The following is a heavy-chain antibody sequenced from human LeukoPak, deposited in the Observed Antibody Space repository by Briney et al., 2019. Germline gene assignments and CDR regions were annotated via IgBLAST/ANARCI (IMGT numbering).Heavy chain of an antibody. D-gene: IGHD6-13*01. CDR3: ARGPSIAAAGNWFDP. V-gene: IGHV4-59*01. CDR1: GGSISSYY. Sequence: PSETLSLTCTVSGGSISSYYWSWIRQPPGKGLEWIGYIYYSGSTNYNPSLKSRVTISVDTSKSQFSLKLSSVTAADTAVYYCARGPSIAAAGNWFDPWGQGTLVTVSS. J-gene: IGHJ5*02. CDR2: IYYSGST.